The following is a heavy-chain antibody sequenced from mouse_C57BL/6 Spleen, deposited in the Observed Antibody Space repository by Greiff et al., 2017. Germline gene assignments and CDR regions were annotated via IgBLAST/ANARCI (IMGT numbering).Heavy chain of an antibody. Sequence: VQLQQSGPGLVKPSQSLSLTCSVTGYSITSGYYWNWIRQFPGNKLEWMGYISYDGSNNYNPSLKNRISITRDTSKNQFFLKLNSVTTEDTATYYCARGYFDVWVTGTTVTVSS. CDR2: ISYDGSN. V-gene: IGHV3-6*01. CDR3: ARGYFDV. J-gene: IGHJ1*03. CDR1: GYSITSGYY.